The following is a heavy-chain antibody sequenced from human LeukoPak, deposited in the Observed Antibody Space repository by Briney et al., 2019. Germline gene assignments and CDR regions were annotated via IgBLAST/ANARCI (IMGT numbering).Heavy chain of an antibody. CDR3: ARDDGIAVAGIGEY. V-gene: IGHV3-21*01. J-gene: IGHJ4*02. CDR2: ISSSSSYI. D-gene: IGHD6-19*01. Sequence: GGSLRLSCAASGFTFSSYSMNWVRQAPGKGLEWVSSISSSSSYIYYADSVKGRFTISRDNAKNSLYLQMNSLRAEDTAVYYCARDDGIAVAGIGEYWGQGTLVTVSS. CDR1: GFTFSSYS.